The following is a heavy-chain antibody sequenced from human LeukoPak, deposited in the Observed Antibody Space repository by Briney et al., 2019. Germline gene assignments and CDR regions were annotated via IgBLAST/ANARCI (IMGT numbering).Heavy chain of an antibody. V-gene: IGHV3-30*02. J-gene: IGHJ4*02. CDR3: WGLAVAGIY. D-gene: IGHD6-19*01. CDR1: GFTFSGYG. Sequence: GGSLRLSCAASGFTFSGYGMHWVRQAPGKGLEWVAFIRYDESHKYYIDSVKGRFTISRDNSKNTLYLQMNSLRGEDTAVCYCWGLAVAGIYWGQGTLVTVSS. CDR2: IRYDESHK.